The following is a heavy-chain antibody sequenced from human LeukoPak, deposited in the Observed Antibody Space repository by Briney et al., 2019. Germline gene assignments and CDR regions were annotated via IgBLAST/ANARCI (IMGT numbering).Heavy chain of an antibody. D-gene: IGHD2-15*01. CDR2: ISAYNVNT. J-gene: IGHJ6*03. CDR1: GYTFTSYG. Sequence: ASVKVSCKASGYTFTSYGISWVRQAPGQGLEWMGWISAYNVNTNYAQKLQGRVTMTTDTPTSTAYMELRSLRSDDTAVYYCARGYCSGGSCYSGPDPYYYYYYMDVWGKGTTVTISS. CDR3: ARGYCSGGSCYSGPDPYYYYYYMDV. V-gene: IGHV1-18*01.